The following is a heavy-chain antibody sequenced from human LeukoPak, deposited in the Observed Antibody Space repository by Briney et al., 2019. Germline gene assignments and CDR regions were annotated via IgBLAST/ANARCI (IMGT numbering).Heavy chain of an antibody. V-gene: IGHV4-34*01. J-gene: IGHJ4*02. CDR2: INHSGRT. CDR3: AREGFGELSHFDY. Sequence: SETLSLTCVVYGGSFSGDYWGCIRQPPGRGLEWIGEINHSGRTNYNPSLKSRVTISVDTSKNQFSLKLSSVTAADTAVYYCAREGFGELSHFDYWGQGTLVTVSS. CDR1: GGSFSGDY. D-gene: IGHD3-10*01.